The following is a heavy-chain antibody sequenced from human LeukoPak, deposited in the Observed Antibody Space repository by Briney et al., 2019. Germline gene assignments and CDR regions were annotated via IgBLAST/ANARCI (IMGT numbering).Heavy chain of an antibody. CDR1: GFSFNSYA. V-gene: IGHV3-23*01. CDR2: ISGSGGST. D-gene: IGHD1-7*01. CDR3: AKGTLGGTTGYYYYYMDV. J-gene: IGHJ6*03. Sequence: PGGSLRLSCAASGFSFNSYAMNWVRQAPGKGLEWVSGISGSGGSTYYADSVKGRFTISRDNSKNTLYLQMNSLRAEDTAVYYCAKGTLGGTTGYYYYYMDVWGKGTTVTVSS.